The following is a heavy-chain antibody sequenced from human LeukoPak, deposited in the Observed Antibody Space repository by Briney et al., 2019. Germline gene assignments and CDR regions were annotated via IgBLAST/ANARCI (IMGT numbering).Heavy chain of an antibody. CDR2: INTNTGNP. V-gene: IGHV7-4-1*02. J-gene: IGHJ3*02. CDR3: ARDRRPYYDSSGYRVDAFDI. D-gene: IGHD3-22*01. CDR1: GYTFTSYA. Sequence: ASVKVSCKASGYTFTSYAMNWVRQAPGQGLEWMGWINTNTGNPTYAQGFTGRFVFSLETSVSTAYLQISSLKAEDIAVYYCARDRRPYYDSSGYRVDAFDIWGQGTMVTVSS.